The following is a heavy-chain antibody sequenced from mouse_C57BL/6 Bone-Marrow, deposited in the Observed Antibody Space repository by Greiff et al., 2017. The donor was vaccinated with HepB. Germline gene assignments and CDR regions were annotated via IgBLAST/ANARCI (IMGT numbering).Heavy chain of an antibody. V-gene: IGHV1-81*01. CDR1: GYTFTSYG. CDR3: ARYGPYYYAMDY. Sequence: QVQLQQSGAELARPGASVKLSCKASGYTFTSYGISWVKQRTGQGLEWIGEIYPRSGNTYYNEKFKGKATLTADKSSSTAYMELRSLTSEDSAVYFCARYGPYYYAMDYWGQGTSVTFSS. CDR2: IYPRSGNT. D-gene: IGHD1-1*01. J-gene: IGHJ4*01.